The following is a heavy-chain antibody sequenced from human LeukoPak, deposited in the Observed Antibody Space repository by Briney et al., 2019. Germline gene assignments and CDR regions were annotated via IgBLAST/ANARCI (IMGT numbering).Heavy chain of an antibody. CDR3: ARGCPFTIFGVVIPDYYYYYMDV. CDR2: IYYSGST. CDR1: GGSISSYY. Sequence: SETLSLTCTVSGGSISSYYWSWIRQPPGKGLKWIGYIYYSGSTNYNPSLKSRVTISVDTSKNQFSLKLSSVTAADTAVYYCARGCPFTIFGVVIPDYYYYYMDVWGKGTTVTVSS. D-gene: IGHD3-3*01. V-gene: IGHV4-59*01. J-gene: IGHJ6*03.